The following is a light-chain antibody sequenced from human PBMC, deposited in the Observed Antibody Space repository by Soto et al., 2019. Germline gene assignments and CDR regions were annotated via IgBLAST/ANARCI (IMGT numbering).Light chain of an antibody. V-gene: IGKV1-5*03. CDR1: QSISSW. J-gene: IGKJ4*01. CDR2: KAS. Sequence: DIQMTQSPSTLSASVGDRVTITCRASQSISSWLAWYQQKPGKAPKLLIYKASSLESGVPSRFSGSGSGAEFTLTISSLQPDDFATYYCQQYNSYSLTFGGGTKVEIK. CDR3: QQYNSYSLT.